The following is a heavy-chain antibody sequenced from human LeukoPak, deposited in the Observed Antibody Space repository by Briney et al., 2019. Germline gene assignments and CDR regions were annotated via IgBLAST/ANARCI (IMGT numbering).Heavy chain of an antibody. CDR2: IYTSGST. Sequence: SETLSLTCTVSGGSISSGSYYLSWIRQPAGKGLEWIGRIYTSGSTNYNPSLKSRVTISVDTSKNQFSLKLSSVTPADTAVYYCARGRGSYYPPRYYYYMDVWGKGTTVTVSS. CDR1: GGSISSGSYY. CDR3: ARGRGSYYPPRYYYYMDV. V-gene: IGHV4-61*02. J-gene: IGHJ6*03. D-gene: IGHD1-26*01.